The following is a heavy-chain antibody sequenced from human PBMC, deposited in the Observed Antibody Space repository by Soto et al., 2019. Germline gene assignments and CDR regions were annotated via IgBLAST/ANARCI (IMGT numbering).Heavy chain of an antibody. Sequence: SSVKVSCKASGGSFSNFGISWVRQAPGQGLEWMGGIVPVFGRPNYAQRFRGRLTITADESTSTGYMGLISLRSDDTAVYYCAREGSGYNLWGQGTQVTVSS. CDR2: IVPVFGRP. J-gene: IGHJ4*02. CDR1: GGSFSNFG. CDR3: AREGSGYNL. V-gene: IGHV1-69*13. D-gene: IGHD5-12*01.